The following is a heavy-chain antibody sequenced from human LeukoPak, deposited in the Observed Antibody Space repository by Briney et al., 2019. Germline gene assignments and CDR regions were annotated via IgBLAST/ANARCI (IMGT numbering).Heavy chain of an antibody. CDR3: ATPYTSDYRGAFDI. V-gene: IGHV4-59*01. CDR1: GGSISSYY. D-gene: IGHD6-19*01. CDR2: ISYRGCT. J-gene: IGHJ3*02. Sequence: PSEALSLTCTVSGGSISSYYWSWLRQFPGKGLERIGYISYRGCTSYNPSLNSRVSISLDTSKNQLSLRLNSVTAADTAVYYCATPYTSDYRGAFDIWGQGTMVTVSS.